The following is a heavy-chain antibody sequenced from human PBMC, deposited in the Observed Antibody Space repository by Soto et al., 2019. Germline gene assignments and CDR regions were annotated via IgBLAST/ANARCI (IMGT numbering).Heavy chain of an antibody. V-gene: IGHV3-74*01. CDR3: ARGGDPDY. D-gene: IGHD3-16*01. Sequence: EVQLVESGGGLVQPGGSLRLSCVASGFTFNYYWMHWVRQAPGKGLMWVSRLQTDGSHPDYADSVKGRFTISRDNAKNTLSLQMTTLRAEDSAVYYCARGGDPDYWGQGTLVTVSS. CDR1: GFTFNYYW. CDR2: LQTDGSHP. J-gene: IGHJ4*02.